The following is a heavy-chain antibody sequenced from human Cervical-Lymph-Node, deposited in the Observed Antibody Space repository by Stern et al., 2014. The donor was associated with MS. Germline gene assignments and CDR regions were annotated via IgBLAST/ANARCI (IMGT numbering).Heavy chain of an antibody. V-gene: IGHV5-51*04. D-gene: IGHD1-1*01. CDR3: ARPPPRRKWDDPNYGMDV. Sequence: VQLVESGAEVKKPGESLKISCKGSGYTFTNNWIAWVRQMPGKGLEWMGIIYPDDSDIRYSPSLQGQVTISAEKPISPPSLQGSSLKAADSAVYYCARPPPRRKWDDPNYGMDVWGQGTTVTVSS. CDR1: GYTFTNNW. J-gene: IGHJ6*02. CDR2: IYPDDSDI.